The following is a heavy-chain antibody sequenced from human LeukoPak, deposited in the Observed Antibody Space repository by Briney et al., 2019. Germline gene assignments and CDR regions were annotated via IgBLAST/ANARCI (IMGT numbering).Heavy chain of an antibody. CDR2: ISYDGSNK. Sequence: GGSLRLSCAASGFTFSSYAMHWVRQAPGKGLEWVAVISYDGSNKYYADSVKGRFTISRDNSKNTLYLQMNSLRAEDTAVYYCARDFGYGDFWSGYYAHYYYGMDVWGQGTTVTVSS. CDR1: GFTFSSYA. J-gene: IGHJ6*02. V-gene: IGHV3-30-3*01. CDR3: ARDFGYGDFWSGYYAHYYYGMDV. D-gene: IGHD3-3*01.